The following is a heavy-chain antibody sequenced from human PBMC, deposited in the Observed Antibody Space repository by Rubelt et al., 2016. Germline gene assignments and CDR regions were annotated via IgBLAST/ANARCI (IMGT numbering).Heavy chain of an antibody. J-gene: IGHJ4*02. V-gene: IGHV3-7*05. D-gene: IGHD3-22*01. Sequence: EVQLVESGGGLVQPGGSLRLSCAASGFTFSSYWMSWVRQAPGKGLEWVANIKQDGSEKYYVDSVKGRFTNSRENAKNSLYRQMNSLRAEDTAVYYCARHSSGYYYCPDYWGQGTLVTVSS. CDR3: ARHSSGYYYCPDY. CDR2: IKQDGSEK. CDR1: GFTFSSYW.